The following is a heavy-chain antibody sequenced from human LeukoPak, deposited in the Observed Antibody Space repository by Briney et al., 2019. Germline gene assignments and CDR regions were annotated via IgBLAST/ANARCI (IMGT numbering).Heavy chain of an antibody. Sequence: GGSLRLSCAASGFTFSSYSMNWVRQAPVKGLEWVSYISSSSSTIYYADSVKGRFTISRDNAKNSLYLQTNSLRAEDTAVYYCARGTNNWNLYDAFDIWGQGTMVTVSS. J-gene: IGHJ3*02. V-gene: IGHV3-48*04. CDR1: GFTFSSYS. CDR3: ARGTNNWNLYDAFDI. D-gene: IGHD1-1*01. CDR2: ISSSSSTI.